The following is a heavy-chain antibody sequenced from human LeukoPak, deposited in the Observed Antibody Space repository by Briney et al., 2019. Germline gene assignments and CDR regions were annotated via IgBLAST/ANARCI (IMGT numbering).Heavy chain of an antibody. CDR3: ARGYCSGGSCYIDAFDI. CDR2: IYYTGST. Sequence: SETLSLTCTVSGGSINSYYWRWIRQPPGKGLEWIGDIYYTGSTSYNPSLKSRVTISVDTSKNQFSLKLSSVTAADTAVYYCARGYCSGGSCYIDAFDIWGQGTMVTVSS. D-gene: IGHD2-15*01. CDR1: GGSINSYY. V-gene: IGHV4-59*12. J-gene: IGHJ3*02.